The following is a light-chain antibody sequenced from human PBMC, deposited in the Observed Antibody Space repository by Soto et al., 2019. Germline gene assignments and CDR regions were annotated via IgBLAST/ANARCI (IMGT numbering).Light chain of an antibody. CDR2: GAS. CDR3: QQYNISPPDT. V-gene: IGKV3-15*01. CDR1: QSVRTN. Sequence: EIVMTQSPATRSASPGERATLSCWASQSVRTNLAWYQQKPGQAPRLLIYGASTRATGIPARFSGSGSGTDFSLIISSLQSEDSAVYYCQQYNISPPDTFGPGTTVEIK. J-gene: IGKJ3*01.